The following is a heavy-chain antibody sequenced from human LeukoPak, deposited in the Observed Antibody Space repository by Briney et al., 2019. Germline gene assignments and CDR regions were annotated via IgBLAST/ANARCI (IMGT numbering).Heavy chain of an antibody. D-gene: IGHD6-13*01. J-gene: IGHJ4*02. Sequence: SETLSLTCTVSGGSISSSSYYWGWIRQPPGKGLEWIGSIYYSGRTYYSPSLKSRVTISVDTSKKQFSLNLSSVTAADTAVYYCARDFSSSWYSYFDYWGQGMLVTVSS. CDR1: GGSISSSSYY. CDR2: IYYSGRT. V-gene: IGHV4-39*07. CDR3: ARDFSSSWYSYFDY.